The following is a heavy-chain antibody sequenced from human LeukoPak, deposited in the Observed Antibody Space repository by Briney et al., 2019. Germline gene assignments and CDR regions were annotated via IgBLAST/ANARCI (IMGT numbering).Heavy chain of an antibody. D-gene: IGHD5-12*01. J-gene: IGHJ6*02. Sequence: GGSLRLSCAASGFTFSDYYMSWIRQAPGKGLEWVSYISSSGSTIYYADSVKGRFTISRDNAKNSLYLQMNSLRAEDTAVYYCARVPVRGYSGYDYGKRYYYGMDVWGQGTTVTVSS. V-gene: IGHV3-11*01. CDR3: ARVPVRGYSGYDYGKRYYYGMDV. CDR2: ISSSGSTI. CDR1: GFTFSDYY.